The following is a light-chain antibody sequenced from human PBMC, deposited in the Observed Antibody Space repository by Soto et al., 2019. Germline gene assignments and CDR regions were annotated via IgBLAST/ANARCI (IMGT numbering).Light chain of an antibody. V-gene: IGKV1-17*01. CDR3: LQHNTYPQT. CDR2: AAS. CDR1: QSIGTH. Sequence: DIPMTQSPSSLSASVGDRVTITCRASQSIGTHLGWFQQKPGRAPKRLIYAASSLESGVPSRFSGSGSGTEFTLTISSLQPEDFATYYCLQHNTYPQTFGQGTKVDVK. J-gene: IGKJ1*01.